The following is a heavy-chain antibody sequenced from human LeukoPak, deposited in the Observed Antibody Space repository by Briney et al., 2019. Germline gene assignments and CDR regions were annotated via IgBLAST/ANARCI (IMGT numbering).Heavy chain of an antibody. CDR3: ARSRILWFAELFSSGTFNWFDP. CDR2: INHSGST. J-gene: IGHJ5*02. D-gene: IGHD3-10*01. CDR1: GGSFSGYY. Sequence: PSGTLARNCAVYGGSFSGYYWSWIRQPPGKGLEWIGEINHSGSTNYNPSLNSRVTISVDTSKNHFSLKPSSLTAAATAVYYCARSRILWFAELFSSGTFNWFDPWGQGTLVTASS. V-gene: IGHV4-34*01.